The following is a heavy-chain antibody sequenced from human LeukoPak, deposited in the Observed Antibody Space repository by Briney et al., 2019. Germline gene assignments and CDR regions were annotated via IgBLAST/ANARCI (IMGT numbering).Heavy chain of an antibody. J-gene: IGHJ3*02. V-gene: IGHV3-53*04. CDR1: GITVSSNY. CDR3: ARSVWLGPSHAFDI. Sequence: PGGSLRLSCAASGITVSSNYMSWVRQAPGKGLEWVSVIYSGGSTYYADSVKGRFTISRHNSKNTLYLQMNSLRAEDTAVYYCARSVWLGPSHAFDIWGQGTMVTVSS. D-gene: IGHD3-10*01. CDR2: IYSGGST.